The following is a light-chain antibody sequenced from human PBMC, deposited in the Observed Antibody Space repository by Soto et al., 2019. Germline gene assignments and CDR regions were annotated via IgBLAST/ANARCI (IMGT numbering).Light chain of an antibody. CDR3: QQYHNLRG. Sequence: DIQMTQSPSSLSASVGDRVTITCQASQDISNYLNWYQQKPGKAPKLLIYDASNLETGVPSRFSGSGSGTDFTFTISSLQPEDIATYYCQQYHNLRGFGQGTKLEIK. J-gene: IGKJ2*03. V-gene: IGKV1-33*01. CDR1: QDISNY. CDR2: DAS.